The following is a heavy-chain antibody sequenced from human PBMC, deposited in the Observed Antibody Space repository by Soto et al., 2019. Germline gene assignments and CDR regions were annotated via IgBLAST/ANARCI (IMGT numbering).Heavy chain of an antibody. V-gene: IGHV3-49*03. Sequence: SLRLSCTGSEFTFGHYGVNCFRHTPGKWLEWVGRIRSKAYGETTAYAESVKGRLSISREDSKSIAYLQMNSLKTDDTAVYYCARDFDALGGAYGMHV. CDR3: ARDFDALGGAYGMHV. J-gene: IGHJ6*01. CDR2: IRSKAYGETT. D-gene: IGHD3-9*01. CDR1: EFTFGHYG.